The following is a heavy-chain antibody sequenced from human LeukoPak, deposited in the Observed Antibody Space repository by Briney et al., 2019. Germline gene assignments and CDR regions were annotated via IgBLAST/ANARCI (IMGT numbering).Heavy chain of an antibody. CDR2: INSGGNII. CDR3: ARVESSGSSSIYYYMDV. D-gene: IGHD1-26*01. Sequence: GGSLRLSCAVSGFTFSDYYMSWIRQAAGKGLEWLSYINSGGNIIYYADSVKGRFTISRDNAKNSLYLQMNSLRAEDTAVYYCARVESSGSSSIYYYMDVWGKGTTVTVSS. J-gene: IGHJ6*03. CDR1: GFTFSDYY. V-gene: IGHV3-11*04.